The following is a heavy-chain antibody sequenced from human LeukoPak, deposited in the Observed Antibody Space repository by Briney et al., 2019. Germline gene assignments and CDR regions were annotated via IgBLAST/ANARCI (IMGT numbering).Heavy chain of an antibody. D-gene: IGHD4-17*01. Sequence: GGSLRLSCAASGFTFSTYSMNWVRQAPGKGLEWVSYISSSRTTTFYTDSVKGRFMISRDNAKNSLYLQMNSLRVEDTGVYYCARGPYGDYDSYYGVDVWGQGTTVTVS. CDR1: GFTFSTYS. J-gene: IGHJ6*02. CDR2: ISSSRTTT. V-gene: IGHV3-48*01. CDR3: ARGPYGDYDSYYGVDV.